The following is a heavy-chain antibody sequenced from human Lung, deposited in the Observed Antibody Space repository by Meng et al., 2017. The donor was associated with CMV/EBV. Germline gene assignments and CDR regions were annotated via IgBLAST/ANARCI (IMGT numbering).Heavy chain of an antibody. J-gene: IGHJ4*02. Sequence: GEXXKISCAASGFTFSSYAMSWVRQAPGKGLEWVSAISGSGGSTYYADSVKGRFTISRDNSKNTLYLQMNSLRAEDTAVYYCAKVAGIQLGRSYFDYWGQGTLVTVS. CDR1: GFTFSSYA. CDR3: AKVAGIQLGRSYFDY. D-gene: IGHD5-18*01. V-gene: IGHV3-23*01. CDR2: ISGSGGST.